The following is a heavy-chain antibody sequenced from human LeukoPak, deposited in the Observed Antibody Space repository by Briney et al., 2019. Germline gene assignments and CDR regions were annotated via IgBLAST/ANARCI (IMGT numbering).Heavy chain of an antibody. CDR2: LSDSAGRT. J-gene: IGHJ4*02. V-gene: IGHV3-23*01. CDR3: AKEGEQWQFDY. D-gene: IGHD6-19*01. CDR1: GFTFNNAW. Sequence: GGSLRLSCAASGFTFNNAWMSWVRQAPGKGLEWVSSLSDSAGRTYYADSVKGRFTVSRDNSKNTLYLQMSSLRAEDTAVYYCAKEGEQWQFDYWGQGTLVTVSS.